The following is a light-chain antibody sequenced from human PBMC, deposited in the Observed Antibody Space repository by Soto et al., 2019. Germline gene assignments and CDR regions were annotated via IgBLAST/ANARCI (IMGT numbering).Light chain of an antibody. Sequence: EVVMTQSPATLSVSPGERATLSCRASQTVSRNLAWYQQRPGQAPRLLMYEASTRATGIPARFSGSGSGTDFTLTISSLQPEDFATDYCLQDYNYPLTFGGGTKVDIK. V-gene: IGKV3-15*01. J-gene: IGKJ4*01. CDR1: QTVSRN. CDR3: LQDYNYPLT. CDR2: EAS.